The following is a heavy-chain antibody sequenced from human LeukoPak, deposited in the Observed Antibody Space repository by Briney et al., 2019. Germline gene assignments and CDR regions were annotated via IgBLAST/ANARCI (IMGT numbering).Heavy chain of an antibody. V-gene: IGHV4-59*01. CDR1: GGSISSYY. Sequence: SETLSLTCTVSGGSISSYYWSWIRQPPGKGLKWIGYIYYSGSTNYNPSLKSRVTISVDTSKNQFSLKLSSVTAADTAVYYCAREGSTSPYFDYWGQGTLVTVSS. J-gene: IGHJ4*02. CDR3: AREGSTSPYFDY. CDR2: IYYSGST. D-gene: IGHD2-2*01.